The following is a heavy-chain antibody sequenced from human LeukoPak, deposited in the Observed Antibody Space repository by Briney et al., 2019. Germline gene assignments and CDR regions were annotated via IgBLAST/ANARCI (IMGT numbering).Heavy chain of an antibody. Sequence: GESLQISCKVSGYKFATYWIGWVRQLPGKGLEWTGIIHSGDSDTRYSPSFQGRVTISADKSISTAYLQWSSLKAPDTAMYYCATFVVVTAGQNYFDFWGQGTLVTVSS. D-gene: IGHD2-21*02. CDR2: IHSGDSDT. CDR1: GYKFATYW. V-gene: IGHV5-51*01. CDR3: ATFVVVTAGQNYFDF. J-gene: IGHJ4*02.